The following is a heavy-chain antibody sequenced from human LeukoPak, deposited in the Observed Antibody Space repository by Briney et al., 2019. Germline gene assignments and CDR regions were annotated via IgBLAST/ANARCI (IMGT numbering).Heavy chain of an antibody. Sequence: GGSLRLSCVASGITFTNAWMGWVRQSPGKGLEWVGRIKSKTDGGTTDYAAPVKGKFTISRDDSKNTLYLQMNSLKTEDTAVYYCTTDLQQWMPPLHYWGQGTLVTVSS. D-gene: IGHD1-1*01. V-gene: IGHV3-15*01. CDR3: TTDLQQWMPPLHY. CDR1: GITFTNAW. J-gene: IGHJ4*02. CDR2: IKSKTDGGTT.